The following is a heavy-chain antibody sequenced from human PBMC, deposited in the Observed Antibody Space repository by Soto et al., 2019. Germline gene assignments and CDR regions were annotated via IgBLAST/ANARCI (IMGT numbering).Heavy chain of an antibody. CDR2: ISGSGGST. J-gene: IGHJ4*02. CDR3: AKAAFGGVIVPKPFDY. D-gene: IGHD3-16*02. Sequence: PGVSLRLSSVASGLTFSSYAMSCVHQAPGKGLEWVSAISGSGGSTYYADSVKGRFTISRDNSKNTLYLQMNSLRAEDTAVYYCAKAAFGGVIVPKPFDYWGQGTLVTVSS. CDR1: GLTFSSYA. V-gene: IGHV3-23*01.